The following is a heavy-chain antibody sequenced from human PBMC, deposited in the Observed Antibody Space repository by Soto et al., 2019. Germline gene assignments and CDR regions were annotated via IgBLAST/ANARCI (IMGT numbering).Heavy chain of an antibody. V-gene: IGHV1-3*01. Sequence: QVQLVQSGAEVKKPGASVMLSCKASGYTFTTYTMNWVRQAPGQRLEWMGWINPVNGNTKSSQKFQDRVIITRDTSASTSDMELRSLRSEGTAVYYCARGIATGQLDPWGQGTVVIVSS. CDR1: GYTFTTYT. CDR3: ARGIATGQLDP. D-gene: IGHD6-13*01. J-gene: IGHJ5*02. CDR2: INPVNGNT.